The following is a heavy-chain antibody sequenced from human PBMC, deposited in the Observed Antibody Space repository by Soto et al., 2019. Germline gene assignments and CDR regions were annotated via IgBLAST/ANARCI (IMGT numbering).Heavy chain of an antibody. Sequence: GASVKVSCKASGGSFGSDSFSWVRQAPGQGLEWMGGIIPMFDTPIYAQKFQDRVTITADESTSTAYMQLSSLRSEDTAVYYCVRDSPIGSTFSGYDGIDYWGQGTLVTVSS. V-gene: IGHV1-69*13. J-gene: IGHJ4*02. CDR1: GGSFGSDS. CDR3: VRDSPIGSTFSGYDGIDY. CDR2: IIPMFDTP. D-gene: IGHD5-12*01.